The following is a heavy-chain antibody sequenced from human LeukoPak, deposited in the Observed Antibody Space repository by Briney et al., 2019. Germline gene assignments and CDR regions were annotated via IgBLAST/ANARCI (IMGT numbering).Heavy chain of an antibody. CDR1: GFTFSAYA. D-gene: IGHD5-12*01. J-gene: IGHJ6*02. V-gene: IGHV3-23*01. CDR3: AKDGLVPYYYGMDV. CDR2: IGSDNKS. Sequence: GGPLRLSCEASGFTFSAYAMTWVRQAPGKGLEWVSSIGSDNKSHYSDSVKGRFTISRDNSKNTLSLQMNSLRVEDTAVYYCAKDGLVPYYYGMDVWGQGTTVTVSS.